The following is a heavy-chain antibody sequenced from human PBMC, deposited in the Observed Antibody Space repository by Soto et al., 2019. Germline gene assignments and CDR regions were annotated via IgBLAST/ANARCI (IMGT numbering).Heavy chain of an antibody. Sequence: QLQLQESGPGLVKPSETLSLTCTVSGGSISSSSYYWGWIRQPPGKGLEWIGSIYYSGSTYYNPSLKSRVTISVDTSKNQCSLKLSSVTAADTAVYYCARRPPLDYGDGGYWYFDLWGRGTLVTVSS. D-gene: IGHD4-17*01. CDR1: GGSISSSSYY. CDR3: ARRPPLDYGDGGYWYFDL. V-gene: IGHV4-39*01. J-gene: IGHJ2*01. CDR2: IYYSGST.